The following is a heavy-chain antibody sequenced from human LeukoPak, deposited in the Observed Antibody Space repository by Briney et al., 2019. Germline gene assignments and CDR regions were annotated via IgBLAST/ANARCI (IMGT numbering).Heavy chain of an antibody. Sequence: PSETLSLTCAVYGGSFSGYYWSWIRQPPGKGLEWIGEINHSGSTNYNPSLKGRVTISVDTSKNQFSLKLSSVTAADTAVYYCARGPDCSGGSCHFDYWGQGTLVTVSS. D-gene: IGHD2-15*01. CDR3: ARGPDCSGGSCHFDY. J-gene: IGHJ4*02. V-gene: IGHV4-34*01. CDR2: INHSGST. CDR1: GGSFSGYY.